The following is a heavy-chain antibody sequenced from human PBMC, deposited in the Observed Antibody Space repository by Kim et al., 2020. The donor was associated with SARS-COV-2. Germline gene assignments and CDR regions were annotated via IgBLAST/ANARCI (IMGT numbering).Heavy chain of an antibody. CDR2: IYYSGST. V-gene: IGHV4-39*01. D-gene: IGHD3-22*01. Sequence: SETLSLTCTVSGGSISSSSYYWGWIRQPPGKGLEWIGSIYYSGSTYYNPSLKSRVTISVDTSKNQFSLKLSSVTAADTAVYYCARHGPGGPYDSSGYYPLRARIYYGMDVWGQGTTVTVSS. CDR1: GGSISSSSYY. CDR3: ARHGPGGPYDSSGYYPLRARIYYGMDV. J-gene: IGHJ6*02.